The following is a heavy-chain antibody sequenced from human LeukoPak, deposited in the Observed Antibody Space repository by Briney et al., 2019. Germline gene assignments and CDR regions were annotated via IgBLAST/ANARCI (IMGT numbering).Heavy chain of an antibody. V-gene: IGHV3-7*01. Sequence: PGESLRLSCAAAGFTFRSYWMSWVRQAPGKGLEWVANIKEDGSEKYYLDSVKGRFSISRDNAKNSLYVQMNSLRAEDTAVYYCAREPLTYDRCGYYAGGSFDIWGQGTMVTVSS. J-gene: IGHJ3*02. D-gene: IGHD3-22*01. CDR2: IKEDGSEK. CDR3: AREPLTYDRCGYYAGGSFDI. CDR1: GFTFRSYW.